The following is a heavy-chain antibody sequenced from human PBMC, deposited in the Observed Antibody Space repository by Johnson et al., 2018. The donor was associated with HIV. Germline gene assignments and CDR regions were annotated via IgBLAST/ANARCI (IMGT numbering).Heavy chain of an antibody. CDR3: ARTKLELREGAFDI. J-gene: IGHJ3*02. V-gene: IGHV3-7*01. Sequence: EQLVESGGGVVQPGRSLRLSCAASGFTFSSYWMSWVRRAPGKGLEWVANIKQGGSEKYYVDSVKGRFTIYRDNDKNSMSLQMNSLRAEDTAVYYCARTKLELREGAFDIWGQGTMVTVSS. CDR1: GFTFSSYW. D-gene: IGHD1-7*01. CDR2: IKQGGSEK.